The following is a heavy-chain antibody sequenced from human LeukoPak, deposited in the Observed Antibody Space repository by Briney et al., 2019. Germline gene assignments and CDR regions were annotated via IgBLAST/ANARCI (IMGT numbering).Heavy chain of an antibody. CDR1: GFTFSSYA. CDR3: VRNLDFWGDSEDY. V-gene: IGHV3-74*01. CDR2: INSDGSTT. J-gene: IGHJ4*02. D-gene: IGHD3-3*01. Sequence: GGSLRLSCAASGFTFSSYAMNWVRQAPGKGLVWVSRINSDGSTTTYADSVKGRFTISRDNAKNTLYLQMNSLRAEDTAVYYCVRNLDFWGDSEDYWGQGTLVTVSS.